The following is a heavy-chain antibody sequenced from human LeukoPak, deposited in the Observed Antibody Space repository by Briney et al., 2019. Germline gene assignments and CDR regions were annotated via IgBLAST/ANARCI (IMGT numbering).Heavy chain of an antibody. J-gene: IGHJ4*02. CDR2: INPNGGGT. CDR3: AVWNGYHDFWSGPFDY. D-gene: IGHD3-3*01. Sequence: ASVKVSCKPSAYTFIGHYIHWVRQAPAQGLEWMGWINPNGGGTNYAQKFQGRVTMTRDTAVSTASMELGGLRSDDTAVYYCAVWNGYHDFWSGPFDYWGQGTRVSVPS. V-gene: IGHV1-2*02. CDR1: AYTFIGHY.